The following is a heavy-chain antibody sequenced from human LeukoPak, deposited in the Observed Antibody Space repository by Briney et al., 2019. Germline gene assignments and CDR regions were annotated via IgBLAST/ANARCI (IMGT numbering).Heavy chain of an antibody. Sequence: SVKVSCKASGGTFSSYAISWVRQAPGQGLEWMGRIIPILGIANYAQKFQGRVTITADKSTSTAYMELSSLRSEDTAVYYCARSQDIVVVVAAINGYAFDIWGQGTMVTVSS. CDR1: GGTFSSYA. CDR2: IIPILGIA. D-gene: IGHD2-15*01. CDR3: ARSQDIVVVVAAINGYAFDI. J-gene: IGHJ3*02. V-gene: IGHV1-69*04.